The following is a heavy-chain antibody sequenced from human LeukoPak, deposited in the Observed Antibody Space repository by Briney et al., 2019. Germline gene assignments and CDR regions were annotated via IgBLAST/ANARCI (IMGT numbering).Heavy chain of an antibody. Sequence: ASVKVSCKASGYTFTSYYMHWVRQATGQGLEWMGWMNPNSGNTGYAQKFQGRVTMTRNTSISTAYMELSSLRSEDTAVYYCARHVNWFDPWGQGTLVTVSS. CDR2: MNPNSGNT. J-gene: IGHJ5*02. V-gene: IGHV1-8*02. CDR3: ARHVNWFDP. CDR1: GYTFTSYY.